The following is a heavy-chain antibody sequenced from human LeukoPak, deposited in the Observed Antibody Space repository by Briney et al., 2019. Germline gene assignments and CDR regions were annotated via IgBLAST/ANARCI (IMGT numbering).Heavy chain of an antibody. CDR2: IYYSGST. J-gene: IGHJ4*02. CDR3: ASRRGQAPDY. CDR1: GGSISSYY. V-gene: IGHV4-59*04. D-gene: IGHD3-10*01. Sequence: SETLSLTCTVSGGSISSYYWSWIRQPPGKGLEWIGYIYYSGSTYYNPSLKSRVTISVDTSKNQFSLKLSSVTAADTAVYYCASRRGQAPDYWGQGTLVTVSS.